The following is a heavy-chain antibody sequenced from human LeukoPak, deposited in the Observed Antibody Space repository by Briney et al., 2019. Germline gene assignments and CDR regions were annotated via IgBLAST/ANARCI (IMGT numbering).Heavy chain of an antibody. CDR1: GYTFTSYA. D-gene: IGHD3-3*01. Sequence: GASVKVSCKASGYTFTSYAMHWVRQAPGQRLEWMGWINAGNGNTKYSQKFQGRVTITRDTSASTAYMELSSLRSEDTAVYYCARDSLTRTALDFWSGYSYFDYWGQGTLVTVSS. V-gene: IGHV1-3*01. J-gene: IGHJ4*02. CDR3: ARDSLTRTALDFWSGYSYFDY. CDR2: INAGNGNT.